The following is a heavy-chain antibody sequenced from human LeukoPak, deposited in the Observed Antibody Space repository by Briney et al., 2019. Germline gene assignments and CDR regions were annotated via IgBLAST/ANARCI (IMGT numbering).Heavy chain of an antibody. CDR3: ARAARGVAAAGTLFDP. J-gene: IGHJ5*02. D-gene: IGHD6-13*01. Sequence: SETLSLTCTVSGGSISSYYWSWIRQPAGKGLEWIGRIYTSGSTNYNPSLKSRVTMSVDTSKNQFSLKLSSVTAADTAVYYCARAARGVAAAGTLFDPWGQGTLVTVYS. CDR1: GGSISSYY. V-gene: IGHV4-4*07. CDR2: IYTSGST.